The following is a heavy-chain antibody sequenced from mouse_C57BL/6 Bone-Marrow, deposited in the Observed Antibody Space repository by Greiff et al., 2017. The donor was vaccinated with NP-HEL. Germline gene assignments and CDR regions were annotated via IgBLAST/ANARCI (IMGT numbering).Heavy chain of an antibody. J-gene: IGHJ2*01. CDR2: IDPSDSYT. D-gene: IGHD2-2*01. CDR1: GYTFTSYW. V-gene: IGHV1-50*01. Sequence: QVQLQQPGAELVKPGASVKLSCKASGYTFTSYWMQWVKQRPGQGLEWIGEIDPSDSYTNYNQKFKGKATLTVDTSSSTAYMQLSSLTSEDSAVYYCARERGYDGYVDYWGQGTTLTVSS. CDR3: ARERGYDGYVDY.